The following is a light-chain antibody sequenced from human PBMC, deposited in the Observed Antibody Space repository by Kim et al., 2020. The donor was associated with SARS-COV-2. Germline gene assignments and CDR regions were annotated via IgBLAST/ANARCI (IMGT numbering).Light chain of an antibody. V-gene: IGLV3-1*01. Sequence: SYELTQPPSVSVSPGQTASITCSGDKLGDKYACWYQQNPGQSPILVIYQDSKRPSGIPERFSGSNSGNTATLTISGTQAMDEADYFCQAWDSSNVVFGGG. CDR1: KLGDKY. J-gene: IGLJ2*01. CDR2: QDS. CDR3: QAWDSSNVV.